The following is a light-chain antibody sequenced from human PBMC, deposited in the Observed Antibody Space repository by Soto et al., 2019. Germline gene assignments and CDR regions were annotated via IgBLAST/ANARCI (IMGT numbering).Light chain of an antibody. V-gene: IGKV3-11*01. CDR2: DAS. J-gene: IGKJ4*01. CDR1: QSVSDY. Sequence: EIVLTQSPASLSLSPGERATLSCRAGQSVSDYLAWYQQKPGQPPRLLFFDASNRATGVPARFSAGGSGTVFTLIINSLEPEDFAVYYCQQRVNWPPTFGGGTKVEI. CDR3: QQRVNWPPT.